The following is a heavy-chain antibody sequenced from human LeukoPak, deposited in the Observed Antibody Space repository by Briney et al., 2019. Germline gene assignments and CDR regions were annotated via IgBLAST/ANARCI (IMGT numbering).Heavy chain of an antibody. J-gene: IGHJ4*02. Sequence: PSETLSLTCTVSGGSISNYYWSWIRQPPGKGLEWIGHIYYSGATKYNPSLKSRITISADTSKNQFSLMLSSVTVADTAVYYCARFGITVVRGGKYYFDYWGQGTLVTVSS. CDR1: GGSISNYY. D-gene: IGHD3-10*01. CDR3: ARFGITVVRGGKYYFDY. CDR2: IYYSGAT. V-gene: IGHV4-59*08.